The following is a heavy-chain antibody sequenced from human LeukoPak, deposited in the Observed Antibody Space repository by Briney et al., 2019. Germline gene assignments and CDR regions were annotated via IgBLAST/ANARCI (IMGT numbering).Heavy chain of an antibody. V-gene: IGHV3-11*01. Sequence: GGSLRLSCAASGFTFSDYYMSWIRQAPGKGLEWVSYISSSGSTIYYADSVKGRSTISRDNAKNSLYLQMNSLRAEDTAVYCCGIAAAGYYFDYWGQGTLVTVSS. J-gene: IGHJ4*02. CDR3: GIAAAGYYFDY. D-gene: IGHD6-13*01. CDR2: ISSSGSTI. CDR1: GFTFSDYY.